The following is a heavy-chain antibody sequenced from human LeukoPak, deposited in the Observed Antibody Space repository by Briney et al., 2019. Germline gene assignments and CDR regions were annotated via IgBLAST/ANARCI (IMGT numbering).Heavy chain of an antibody. CDR2: MNPNNGQK. J-gene: IGHJ6*03. CDR3: ARGLTDFYYYYYMDV. V-gene: IGHV1-8*02. D-gene: IGHD2-21*02. CDR1: GYTFSSYD. Sequence: ASVKVSCKASGYTFSSYDISWVRQASGGRLEWLGWMNPNNGQKSYAQKFQARVTMTWNTSISTAYMELNNLRSDATAVYFCARGLTDFYYYYYMDVWGKGTTVTVSS.